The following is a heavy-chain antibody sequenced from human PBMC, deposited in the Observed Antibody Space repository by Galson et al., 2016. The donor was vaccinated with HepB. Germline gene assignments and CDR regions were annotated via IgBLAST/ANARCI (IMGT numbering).Heavy chain of an antibody. CDR3: ARQYWGGPSDY. CDR1: GVSITSNDW. D-gene: IGHD2/OR15-2a*01. CDR2: IFHSGRV. J-gene: IGHJ4*02. Sequence: ETLSLTCAVSGVSITSNDWWSWVRQPPGQGLEWIGQIFHSGRVNYTPPLASRVTISIDTSNNHFSLRLTSVTAADTALYYCARQYWGGPSDYWGQGTLVTVSS. V-gene: IGHV4-4*02.